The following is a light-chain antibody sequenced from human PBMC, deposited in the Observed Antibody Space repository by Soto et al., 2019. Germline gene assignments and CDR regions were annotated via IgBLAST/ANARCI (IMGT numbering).Light chain of an antibody. Sequence: QSVLTQPASVSGAPGQTVTISCTGGRSDIGAGSDVHWYRQLPGTAPKLLIFGSTNRASGVPERFSGSQSGTSASLAITGLQAEDEADYYCQSYDNTLRTSLFGGGTKETVL. CDR1: RSDIGAGSD. V-gene: IGLV1-40*01. CDR2: GST. J-gene: IGLJ3*02. CDR3: QSYDNTLRTSL.